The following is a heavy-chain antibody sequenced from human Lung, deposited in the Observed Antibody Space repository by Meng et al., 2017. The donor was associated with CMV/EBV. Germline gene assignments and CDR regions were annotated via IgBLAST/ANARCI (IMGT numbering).Heavy chain of an antibody. Sequence: GESXKISCAASGFALSYYEINWVRQAPGKGLEWISYISAPGSIIYYAESVKGRFTISRDNARDSLYLQMDNLRAEDQAVYYCAREREYWEHLLPFACWGQGKXVTVSS. CDR3: AREREYWEHLLPFAC. D-gene: IGHD2/OR15-2a*01. V-gene: IGHV3-48*03. J-gene: IGHJ4*02. CDR1: GFALSYYE. CDR2: ISAPGSII.